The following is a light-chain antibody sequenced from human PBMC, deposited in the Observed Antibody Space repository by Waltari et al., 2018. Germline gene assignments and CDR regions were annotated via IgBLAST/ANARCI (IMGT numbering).Light chain of an antibody. CDR2: DVS. J-gene: IGLJ3*02. CDR3: SSYTSTWV. Sequence: QSALTQSASVSGSPGQSITISCTGTSSHISGFNYVSWYQQHPGKAPQLMIYDVSKRPSGVSNRFSGSKSGNTASLTISGLQAEDEADYYCSSYTSTWVFGGGTKLTIL. CDR1: SSHISGFNY. V-gene: IGLV2-14*01.